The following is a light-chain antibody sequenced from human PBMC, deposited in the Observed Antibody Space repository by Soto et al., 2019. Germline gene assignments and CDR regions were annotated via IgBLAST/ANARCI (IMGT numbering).Light chain of an antibody. CDR2: GNS. Sequence: QSVLTQPPSVSGAPGQRVTISGTGSSSNIGAGYDVHWYQQLPGTAPKLLIYGNSNRPSGVPDRFSGSKSGISASLAITGLQAEDEADYYCQSYDSSLSVVFGGGTKLPVL. CDR3: QSYDSSLSVV. J-gene: IGLJ2*01. CDR1: SSNIGAGYD. V-gene: IGLV1-40*01.